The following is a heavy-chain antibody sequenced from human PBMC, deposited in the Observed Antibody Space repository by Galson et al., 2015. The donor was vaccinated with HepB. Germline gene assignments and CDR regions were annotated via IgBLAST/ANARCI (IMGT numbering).Heavy chain of an antibody. Sequence: SLRLSCAASGFTVSSNYMSWVRQAPGKGLEWVSVIYSGGSTYYADSVKGRFTISRHNSKNTLYLQMNSLRAEDTAVYYCARDVGGDGYNLPSGFDIWGQGTMVTVSS. CDR1: GFTVSSNY. D-gene: IGHD5-24*01. CDR2: IYSGGST. CDR3: ARDVGGDGYNLPSGFDI. J-gene: IGHJ3*02. V-gene: IGHV3-53*04.